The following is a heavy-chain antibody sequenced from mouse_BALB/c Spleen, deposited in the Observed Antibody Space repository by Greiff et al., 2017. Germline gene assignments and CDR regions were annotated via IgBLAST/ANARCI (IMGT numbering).Heavy chain of an antibody. CDR3: ARGDDGAMDY. J-gene: IGHJ4*01. Sequence: EVQVVESGGDLVKPGGSLKLSCAASGFTFSSYGMSWVRQTPDKRLEWVATISSGGSYTYYPDSVKGRFTISRDNAKNTLYLQMSSLKSEDTAMYYCARGDDGAMDYWGQGTSVTVSS. V-gene: IGHV5-6*01. CDR1: GFTFSSYG. D-gene: IGHD1-2*01. CDR2: ISSGGSYT.